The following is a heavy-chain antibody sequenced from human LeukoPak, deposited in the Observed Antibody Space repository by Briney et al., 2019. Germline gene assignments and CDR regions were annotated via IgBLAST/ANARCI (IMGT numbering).Heavy chain of an antibody. CDR1: GGSFSGYY. CDR2: INHSGST. CDR3: ARVGVQIVVVPAATTQTTYYYYMDV. V-gene: IGHV4-34*01. J-gene: IGHJ6*03. Sequence: SETLSLTCAVYGGSFSGYYWSWIRQPPGKGLEWIGEINHSGSTNYNPSLKSRVTISVDTSKNQLSLNLSSVTAADTAMYYCARVGVQIVVVPAATTQTTYYYYMDVWGKGNTVTVSS. D-gene: IGHD2-2*01.